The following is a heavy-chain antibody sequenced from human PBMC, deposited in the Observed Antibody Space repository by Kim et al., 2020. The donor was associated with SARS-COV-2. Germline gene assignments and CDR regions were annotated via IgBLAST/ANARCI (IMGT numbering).Heavy chain of an antibody. D-gene: IGHD2-2*01. Sequence: GGSLRLSCAVSGIPFSNAWFNWVRQAPGKGLEWVGRIKSKSDGGKEDLAAPVKGRFAISRDDSKNTLYLLMNSLRTDDSAVYYCTTVSMRWGQGTLVTVS. CDR2: IKSKSDGGKE. V-gene: IGHV3-15*01. J-gene: IGHJ4*02. CDR3: TTVSMR. CDR1: GIPFSNAW.